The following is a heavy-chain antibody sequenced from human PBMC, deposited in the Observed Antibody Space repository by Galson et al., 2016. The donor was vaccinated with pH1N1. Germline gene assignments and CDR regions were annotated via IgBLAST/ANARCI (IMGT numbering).Heavy chain of an antibody. V-gene: IGHV1-69*06. Sequence: SVKVSCKASGGTFNNNAITWVRQAPGQGLEWMGGIMPVFGTTNYAQKFQDRVTITADTSTSTAYMELRSLRSEDTAVFYCATRLPYSSSSFAYYYYGMDAWGQGTTVTVSS. J-gene: IGHJ6*02. CDR1: GGTFNNNA. D-gene: IGHD6-6*01. CDR2: IMPVFGTT. CDR3: ATRLPYSSSSFAYYYYGMDA.